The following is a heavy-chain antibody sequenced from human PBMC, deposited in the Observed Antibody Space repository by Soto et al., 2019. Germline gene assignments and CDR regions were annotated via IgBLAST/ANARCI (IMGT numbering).Heavy chain of an antibody. V-gene: IGHV1-8*01. D-gene: IGHD6-19*01. J-gene: IGHJ5*02. Sequence: QEQLVQSGAEVKRPGASVKVSCRASGYTFTSSNINWVRQAAGQGPEWIGWMNPVNGNAAFAREWQGRVTMTRDTSTDTAYMEVGGLSSGDTAIYYCARAVGIAVTGLDLWGPGTLVTVSS. CDR3: ARAVGIAVTGLDL. CDR1: GYTFTSSN. CDR2: MNPVNGNA.